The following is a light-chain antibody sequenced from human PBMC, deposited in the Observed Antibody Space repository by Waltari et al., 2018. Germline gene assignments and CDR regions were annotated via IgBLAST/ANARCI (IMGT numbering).Light chain of an antibody. Sequence: EIVMTPSPATLSVSPGEPATLPSRASQSVISNVAWYQKKPGQAPRLLIYDASTRATSIPAKFRGSGSGTEFTLTISSLQSEDFAVYYCQQYNRWPPITVGHGTRLEIK. J-gene: IGKJ5*01. CDR1: QSVISN. CDR3: QQYNRWPPIT. CDR2: DAS. V-gene: IGKV3-15*01.